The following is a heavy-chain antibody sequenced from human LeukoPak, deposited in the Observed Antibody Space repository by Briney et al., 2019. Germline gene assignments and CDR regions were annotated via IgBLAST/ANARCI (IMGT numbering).Heavy chain of an antibody. Sequence: ASVKVSCKASGFTFTSSAVQWVRQARGQRLEWIGWIVVGSGNTNYAQKFQERVTTTRDMSTSTAYMELSSLGSEDTAVYYCATGEGGFTSAFDIWGQGTMVTVSS. CDR2: IVVGSGNT. CDR1: GFTFTSSA. D-gene: IGHD7-27*01. V-gene: IGHV1-58*01. CDR3: ATGEGGFTSAFDI. J-gene: IGHJ3*02.